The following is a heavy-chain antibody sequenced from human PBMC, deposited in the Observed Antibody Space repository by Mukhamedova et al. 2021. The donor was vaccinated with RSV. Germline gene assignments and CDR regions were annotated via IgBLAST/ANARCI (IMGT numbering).Heavy chain of an antibody. D-gene: IGHD6-19*01. Sequence: ESGDMGSADSVRGRFTISRDNAKNSLYLQMNSLRPEDTALYYCVKDSAAGNWYFDLWGRGTLVSVSS. J-gene: IGHJ2*01. CDR3: VKDSAAGNWYFDL. CDR2: ESGDM. V-gene: IGHV3-9*01.